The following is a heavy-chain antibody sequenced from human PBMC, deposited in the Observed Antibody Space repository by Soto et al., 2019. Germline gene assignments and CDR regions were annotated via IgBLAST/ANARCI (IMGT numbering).Heavy chain of an antibody. D-gene: IGHD2-21*02. CDR1: GESISSSSYY. V-gene: IGHV4-39*01. CDR3: ARKRTTVVTQAYFDY. J-gene: IGHJ4*02. CDR2: IYHSGLT. Sequence: PSETLSLTCIVSGESISSSSYYWGWIRQPPGKGLDLIGSIYHSGLTYYNPSLKSRVSISIDTSKNQFSLKLSSVTAADTARYYCARKRTTVVTQAYFDYWGQGALVTVS.